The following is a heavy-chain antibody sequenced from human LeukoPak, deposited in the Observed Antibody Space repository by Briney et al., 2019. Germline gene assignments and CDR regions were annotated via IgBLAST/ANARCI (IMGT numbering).Heavy chain of an antibody. CDR2: IYHSGST. CDR3: ARAPGYCSSTSCYEGYYFDY. D-gene: IGHD2-2*01. CDR1: GGSISSSNW. J-gene: IGHJ4*02. V-gene: IGHV4-4*02. Sequence: SETLSLTCAVSGGSISSSNWWSWVRQPPGKGLEWIGEIYHSGSTNYNPSLKSRVTISVDKSKNQFSLKLSSVTAADTAVYYCARAPGYCSSTSCYEGYYFDYWGQGTLVTVSS.